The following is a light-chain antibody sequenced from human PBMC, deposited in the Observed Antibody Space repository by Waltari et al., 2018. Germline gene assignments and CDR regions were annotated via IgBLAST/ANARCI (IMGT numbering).Light chain of an antibody. Sequence: QSALTQPPSASGSPGQPVTISCTGTSSDVGGYNYVSWYQQHPGKAPKLIIYEVTKRPSGAPDRFSGPKSGNTASLTVSGLQADDEADYYCNSYAGRNRLGVFGGGTKVTVL. J-gene: IGLJ2*01. CDR2: EVT. CDR1: SSDVGGYNY. V-gene: IGLV2-8*01. CDR3: NSYAGRNRLGV.